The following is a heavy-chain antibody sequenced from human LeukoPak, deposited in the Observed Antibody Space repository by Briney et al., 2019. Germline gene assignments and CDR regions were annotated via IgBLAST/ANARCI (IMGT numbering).Heavy chain of an antibody. Sequence: GGSLRLSCAASGFTFSSYGMHWVRQAPGKGLEWVALISYDGTNKYYADSVKGRFTISRDNSKTTLYLQMDSLRVEDTAVYYCAQGYFYDKIGYPPVDYWGQGTLVTVSS. CDR1: GFTFSSYG. J-gene: IGHJ4*02. CDR3: AQGYFYDKIGYPPVDY. CDR2: ISYDGTNK. V-gene: IGHV3-30*19. D-gene: IGHD3-22*01.